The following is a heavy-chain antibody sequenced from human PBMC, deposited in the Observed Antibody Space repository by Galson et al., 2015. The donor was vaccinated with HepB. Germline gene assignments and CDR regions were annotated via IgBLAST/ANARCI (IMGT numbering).Heavy chain of an antibody. V-gene: IGHV3-64D*06. J-gene: IGHJ4*02. D-gene: IGHD3-3*02. Sequence: SLRLSCAASGFTFSSYAMHWVRQAPGKGLEYVSAISSNGGSTYYADSVKGRFTISRDNSKNTLYLQMSSLRAEDTAVYYCVKVFRRVALGYWGQGTLVTVSS. CDR3: VKVFRRVALGY. CDR2: ISSNGGST. CDR1: GFTFSSYA.